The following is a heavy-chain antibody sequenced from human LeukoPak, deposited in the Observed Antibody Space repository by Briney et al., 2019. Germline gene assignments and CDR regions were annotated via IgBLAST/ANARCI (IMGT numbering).Heavy chain of an antibody. CDR2: IIPILGIA. CDR1: GGTFSSYA. V-gene: IGHV1-69*04. Sequence: SVKVSCKASGGTFSSYAISWVRQAPGQGLEWMGRIIPILGIANYAQKFQGRVTITADKSTSTAYMELSSLRSEDTAVYYCARSWVYCSSTSCSQYYYGMDVWGQGTTVTVSS. J-gene: IGHJ6*02. D-gene: IGHD2-2*01. CDR3: ARSWVYCSSTSCSQYYYGMDV.